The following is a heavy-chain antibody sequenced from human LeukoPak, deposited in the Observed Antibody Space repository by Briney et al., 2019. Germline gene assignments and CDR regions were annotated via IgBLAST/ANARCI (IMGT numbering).Heavy chain of an antibody. J-gene: IGHJ5*02. Sequence: GGSLRLSCAVSGFTFSTYGMHWVRQAPGKGLGWVAFIRYDGSNKYYADSVKGRFTISRDNSKNTLYLQMNSLRAEDTAVYYCAKTYYDFWSGYSWGQGTLVTVSS. CDR2: IRYDGSNK. CDR3: AKTYYDFWSGYS. CDR1: GFTFSTYG. V-gene: IGHV3-30*02. D-gene: IGHD3-3*01.